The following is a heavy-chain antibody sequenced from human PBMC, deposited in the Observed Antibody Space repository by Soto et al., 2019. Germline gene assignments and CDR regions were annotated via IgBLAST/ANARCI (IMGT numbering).Heavy chain of an antibody. D-gene: IGHD6-19*01. V-gene: IGHV4-34*01. CDR2: INHSGST. J-gene: IGHJ6*02. CDR1: GGSFSGYY. CDR3: ASSEPLYSSGWYGSYGMDV. Sequence: PSETLSLTCAVYGGSFSGYYCSWIHQPPGRGLEWIGEINHSGSTNYNPSLKSRVTISVDTSKNQFSLKLSSVTAADTAVYYCASSEPLYSSGWYGSYGMDVWGQGTTVTVSS.